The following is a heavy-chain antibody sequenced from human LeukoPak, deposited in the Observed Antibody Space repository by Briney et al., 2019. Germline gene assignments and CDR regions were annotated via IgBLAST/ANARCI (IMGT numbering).Heavy chain of an antibody. CDR2: INVDGSIT. Sequence: GGSLRLSCAAAGFTFSSYWMRWVSQAPGKGLVWVSRINVDGSITDYADSVRGRFTISRDNAKNTLYLQMDSLRVDDTAVYYCAKDPGPHTAFNWFDTWGQGTLVTVSS. V-gene: IGHV3-74*01. CDR3: AKDPGPHTAFNWFDT. CDR1: GFTFSSYW. J-gene: IGHJ5*02.